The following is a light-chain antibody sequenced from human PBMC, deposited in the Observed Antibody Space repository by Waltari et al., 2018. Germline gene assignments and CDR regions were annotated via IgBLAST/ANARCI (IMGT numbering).Light chain of an antibody. CDR1: QSVSSS. V-gene: IGKV3-11*01. CDR2: AAS. J-gene: IGKJ4*01. Sequence: EIVLTQSPATLSLSPGERATLSCGVSQSVSSSLAWYQQKPGRAPRLLMFAASTRAIGIPDRFSGSGSGTDFTLTISSLEPEDFAVYYCQQYSNWPLTFGGGTKVVI. CDR3: QQYSNWPLT.